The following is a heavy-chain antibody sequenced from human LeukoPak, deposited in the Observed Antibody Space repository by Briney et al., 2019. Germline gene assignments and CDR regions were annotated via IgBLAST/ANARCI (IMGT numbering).Heavy chain of an antibody. V-gene: IGHV1-69*04. CDR1: GGTFSSYA. CDR3: ARAQRSEVYYFDY. J-gene: IGHJ4*02. Sequence: SVKVSCKASGGTFSSYAISWVRQAPGQGLEWMGRIIPILGIANYAQKFQGRVTITADKSTSTAYMELGSLRSEDTAVYYCARAQRSEVYYFDYWGQGTLVTVSS. D-gene: IGHD6-19*01. CDR2: IIPILGIA.